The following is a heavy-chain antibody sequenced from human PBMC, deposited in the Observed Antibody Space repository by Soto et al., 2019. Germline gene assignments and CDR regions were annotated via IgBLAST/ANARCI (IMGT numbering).Heavy chain of an antibody. J-gene: IGHJ4*02. Sequence: GGTLRLSCAASGCTISSNAMYWVRQAQGKGLEWVSAISDRGDTTHYADSVKGRFAISRDTCKNTLYLQRNALRADDTAVYYCAKPEPGTTSFDYWGKGTLVTVS. CDR1: GCTISSNA. V-gene: IGHV3-23*01. CDR3: AKPEPGTTSFDY. D-gene: IGHD1-1*01. CDR2: ISDRGDTT.